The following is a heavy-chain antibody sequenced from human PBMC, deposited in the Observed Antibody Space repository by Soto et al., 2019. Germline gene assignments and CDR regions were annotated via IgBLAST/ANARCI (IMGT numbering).Heavy chain of an antibody. Sequence: SETLSLTCTVSGGSISSSSYYWGWIRQPPGKGLEWIGSIYYSGSTYYNPSLKSRVTISVDTSKNQFSLKLSSVTAADTAVYYCVRPGGSGWQGEVDYWGQGTLVTVSS. J-gene: IGHJ4*02. CDR1: GGSISSSSYY. CDR3: VRPGGSGWQGEVDY. D-gene: IGHD6-19*01. CDR2: IYYSGST. V-gene: IGHV4-39*01.